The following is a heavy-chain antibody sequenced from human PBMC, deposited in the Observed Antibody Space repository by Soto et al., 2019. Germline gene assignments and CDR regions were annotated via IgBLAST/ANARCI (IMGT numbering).Heavy chain of an antibody. CDR2: IYTSGST. D-gene: IGHD4-17*01. CDR1: GGAISSYY. CDR3: ARDLKGNANTTVFSSQPYIWFDP. J-gene: IGHJ5*02. Sequence: SETLSLTCTVPGGAISSYYWSWIRQPAGRGLEGIGRIYTSGSTNYNPSLTSRVTMSVDTSKNQFSLKLSSVTAADTAVYYCARDLKGNANTTVFSSQPYIWFDPWGQGTLVTVSS. V-gene: IGHV4-4*07.